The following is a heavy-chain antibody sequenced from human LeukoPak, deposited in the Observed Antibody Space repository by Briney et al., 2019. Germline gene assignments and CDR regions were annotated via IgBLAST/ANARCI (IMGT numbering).Heavy chain of an antibody. CDR1: GGSISSHY. V-gene: IGHV4-59*11. CDR2: IYYSGST. CDR3: ARAAYSSSWYSSQGNYYYMDV. J-gene: IGHJ6*03. D-gene: IGHD6-13*01. Sequence: SETLSLTCTVSGGSISSHYWSWIRQPPGKGLEWIGYIYYSGSTNYNPSLKSRVTISVDTSKNQFSLKLSSVTAADTAVYYCARAAYSSSWYSSQGNYYYMDVWGKGTTVTVSS.